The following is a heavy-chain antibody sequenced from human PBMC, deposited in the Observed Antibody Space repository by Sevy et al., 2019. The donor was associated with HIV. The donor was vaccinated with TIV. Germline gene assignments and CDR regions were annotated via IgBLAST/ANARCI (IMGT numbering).Heavy chain of an antibody. Sequence: GGSLRLSCAASGFTFSSYAMHWVRQAPGKGLEWVAVISYDGSNKYYADSVKGRFTISRDNSKNTLYLQMNSLRAEDTAVYYCARDRRNYYDRSGSLFGAFDIWGQGTMVTVSS. CDR1: GFTFSSYA. CDR3: ARDRRNYYDRSGSLFGAFDI. J-gene: IGHJ3*02. V-gene: IGHV3-30-3*01. CDR2: ISYDGSNK. D-gene: IGHD3-22*01.